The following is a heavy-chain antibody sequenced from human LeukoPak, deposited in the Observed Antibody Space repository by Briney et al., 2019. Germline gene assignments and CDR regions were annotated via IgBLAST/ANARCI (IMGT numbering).Heavy chain of an antibody. CDR1: GFGFGQYE. CDR2: ISVRAGTI. CDR3: AKDFPHYYEVPHGMDV. D-gene: IGHD3-22*01. V-gene: IGHV3-48*03. J-gene: IGHJ6*02. Sequence: GGSLRLSCAASGFGFGQYEMNWVRQAPGKGLEWIAYISVRAGTIYYGDSAEGRFTISRDDAKNSLYLQVNGLRVEDTAIYYCAKDFPHYYEVPHGMDVWGQGTTVTV.